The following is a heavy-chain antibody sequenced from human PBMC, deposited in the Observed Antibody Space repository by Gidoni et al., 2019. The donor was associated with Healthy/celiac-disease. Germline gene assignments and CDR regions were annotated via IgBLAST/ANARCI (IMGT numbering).Heavy chain of an antibody. D-gene: IGHD3-16*01. Sequence: QVQLQQWGAGLLKPSETLSLTCAAYGGSFSGYYWSWIRQPPGKGLEWIGGINHSGSTNYNPSLKSRVTISVDTSKNQFSLKLSSVTAADTAVYYCARLGLYYFDYWGQGTLVTVSS. CDR1: GGSFSGYY. V-gene: IGHV4-34*01. CDR3: ARLGLYYFDY. J-gene: IGHJ4*02. CDR2: INHSGST.